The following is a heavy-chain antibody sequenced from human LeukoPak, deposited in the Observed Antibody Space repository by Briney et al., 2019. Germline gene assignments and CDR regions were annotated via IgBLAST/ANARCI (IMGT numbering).Heavy chain of an antibody. CDR1: SYTFTSYG. Sequence: GASVKVSCGASSYTFTSYGISWVRQAPGQGLEWMGWISAFNGNTSYAQKLQGRVTMTTDTSTSTAYMELRSLRSDDTAVYYCARPPMYSSGWYWFDPWGQGTLVTVSS. V-gene: IGHV1-18*01. D-gene: IGHD6-19*01. CDR2: ISAFNGNT. CDR3: ARPPMYSSGWYWFDP. J-gene: IGHJ5*02.